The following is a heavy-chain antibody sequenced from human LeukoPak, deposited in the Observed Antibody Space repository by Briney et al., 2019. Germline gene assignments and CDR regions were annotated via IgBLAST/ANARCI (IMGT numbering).Heavy chain of an antibody. CDR1: GGSISTYY. CDR3: ARGRVEMATIDFDY. J-gene: IGHJ4*02. V-gene: IGHV4-4*08. CDR2: IYTSGST. D-gene: IGHD5-24*01. Sequence: PSETLSRTCTVSGGSISTYYWSWIRQPPGKGLEWIGRIYTSGSTNYNPSLKSRVTISVDTSKNQFSLKLSSVTAADTAMYYCARGRVEMATIDFDYWGQGTLVTVSS.